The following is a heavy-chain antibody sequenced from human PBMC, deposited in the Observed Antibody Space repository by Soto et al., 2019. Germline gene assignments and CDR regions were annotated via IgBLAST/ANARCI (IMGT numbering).Heavy chain of an antibody. J-gene: IGHJ5*02. CDR1: GGTFSSYA. CDR3: ARIYGSGGSCYRNWFDP. CDR2: IIPIFGTA. Sequence: QVQLVQSGAEVKKPGSSVKVSCKASGGTFSSYAISWVRQAPGQGLEWMGGIIPIFGTANYAQKFQGRVTMTADESTSTAYMELSSLRSEDTAVYYCARIYGSGGSCYRNWFDPWGQGTLVTVSS. D-gene: IGHD2-15*01. V-gene: IGHV1-69*01.